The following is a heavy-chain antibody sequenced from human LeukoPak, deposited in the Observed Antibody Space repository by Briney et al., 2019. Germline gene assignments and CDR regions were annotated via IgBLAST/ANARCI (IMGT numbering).Heavy chain of an antibody. J-gene: IGHJ4*02. Sequence: ASVKVSCKASGYTFTSYGISWVRQVPGQGLEWMGWISAYNGNTNYAQKLQGRVTMSTDTSTSTAYMELRSPRSDDTAVYYCARVPRGLNSAFDYWGQGTLVTVSS. D-gene: IGHD3-10*01. CDR3: ARVPRGLNSAFDY. CDR1: GYTFTSYG. V-gene: IGHV1-18*01. CDR2: ISAYNGNT.